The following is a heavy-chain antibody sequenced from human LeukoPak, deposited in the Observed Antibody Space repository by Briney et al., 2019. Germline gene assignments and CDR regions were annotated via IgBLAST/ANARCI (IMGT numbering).Heavy chain of an antibody. CDR1: AYTFTTYW. CDR3: ARLGDGYNPHFQH. D-gene: IGHD5-24*01. Sequence: GESLRISCQGSAYTFTTYWITWVRQMPGKGLEWMGRIDPSDSYTNYSPSFQGHVTMSADKSISTAYLQWSSLKASDTAMYYCARLGDGYNPHFQHWGQGTLVTVSS. CDR2: IDPSDSYT. J-gene: IGHJ1*01. V-gene: IGHV5-10-1*01.